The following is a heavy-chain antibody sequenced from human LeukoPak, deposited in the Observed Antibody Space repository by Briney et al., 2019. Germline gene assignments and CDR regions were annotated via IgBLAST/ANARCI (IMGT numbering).Heavy chain of an antibody. CDR1: GFTFSSYA. CDR3: ARPGCGGNCYYRMDV. D-gene: IGHD2-21*01. J-gene: IGHJ6*04. V-gene: IGHV3-23*01. CDR2: LSYDITRT. Sequence: GFLRLSCAASGFTFSSYAMTWVRQAPGEGLEWISALSYDITRTFYADSVKGRFAISRDNSRNTLFLQMNSLRADDTAVYYCARPGCGGNCYYRMDVWGKGTTVTVSS.